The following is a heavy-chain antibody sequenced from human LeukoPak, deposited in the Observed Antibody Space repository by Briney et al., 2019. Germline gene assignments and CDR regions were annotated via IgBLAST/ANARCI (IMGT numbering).Heavy chain of an antibody. CDR1: GGSINTYY. CDR3: AVGWELLTR. CDR2: IYYSGST. J-gene: IGHJ4*02. V-gene: IGHV4-59*08. D-gene: IGHD1-26*01. Sequence: SETLSLTCTVSGGSINTYYWSGIRQPPGKGLEWIGYIYYSGSTYYNPSLKSRVTISVDTSKNQCSLKLSSVTAADTAVYYCAVGWELLTRWGQGTLVTVSS.